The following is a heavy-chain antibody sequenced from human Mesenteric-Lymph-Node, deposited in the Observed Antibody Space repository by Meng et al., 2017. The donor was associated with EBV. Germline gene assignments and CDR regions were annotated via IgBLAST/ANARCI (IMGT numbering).Heavy chain of an antibody. V-gene: IGHV4-30-4*01. CDR2: IYYSGST. Sequence: QVQLQESGPGLVKPAQSLSPTCAVSGGSISSVGYDWSWIRQPPGKGLEWIGYIYYSGSTYYNPSLKSRLTISLDTSKNQFSLKLSSVTAADTAVYYCARVVGDSTGFEYWGQGPRVTVYS. CDR3: ARVVGDSTGFEY. CDR1: GGSISSVGYD. D-gene: IGHD4-17*01. J-gene: IGHJ4*02.